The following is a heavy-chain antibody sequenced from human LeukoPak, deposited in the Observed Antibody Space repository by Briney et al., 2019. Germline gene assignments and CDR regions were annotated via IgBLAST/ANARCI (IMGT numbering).Heavy chain of an antibody. CDR1: GYSISSGYQ. Sequence: SETLSLTCGVSGYSISSGYQWAWIRQSPGKGLEWIGSIYHSGSAHYNPPLKSRVTISVETAKNQFSLNMYSVTAADTAVYYCARDPRWLTPDCTSTSCYENYFDPWGQGTLVTVSS. CDR2: IYHSGSA. J-gene: IGHJ5*02. V-gene: IGHV4-38-2*02. CDR3: ARDPRWLTPDCTSTSCYENYFDP. D-gene: IGHD2-2*01.